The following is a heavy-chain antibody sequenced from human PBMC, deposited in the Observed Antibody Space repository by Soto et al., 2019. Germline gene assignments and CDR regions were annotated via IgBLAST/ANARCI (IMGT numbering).Heavy chain of an antibody. CDR3: VKQDGYSYAFDI. CDR2: ISSNGGST. J-gene: IGHJ3*02. D-gene: IGHD5-18*01. Sequence: EVQLVESGGGLVQPGGSLRLSCSASGFTFSSYAMHWVRQAPGKGLEYVSAISSNGGSTYYADSVKGRFTISRDKSKNTLYLQMSGRRAEDTAVYYWVKQDGYSYAFDIWGQGTMVTVSS. V-gene: IGHV3-64D*06. CDR1: GFTFSSYA.